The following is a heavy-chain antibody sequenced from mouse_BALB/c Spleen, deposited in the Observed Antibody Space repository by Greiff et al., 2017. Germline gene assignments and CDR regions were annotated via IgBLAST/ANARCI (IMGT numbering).Heavy chain of an antibody. D-gene: IGHD1-1*01. CDR3: ARDVYYGSFDY. CDR2: ISSGSSTI. CDR1: GFTFSSFG. Sequence: EVQLVESGGGLVQPGGSRKLSCAASGFTFSSFGMHWVRQAPEKGLEWVAYISSGSSTIYYADTVKGRFTISRDNPKNTLFLQMTSLRSEDTAMYYCARDVYYGSFDYWGQGTTLTVSS. J-gene: IGHJ2*01. V-gene: IGHV5-17*02.